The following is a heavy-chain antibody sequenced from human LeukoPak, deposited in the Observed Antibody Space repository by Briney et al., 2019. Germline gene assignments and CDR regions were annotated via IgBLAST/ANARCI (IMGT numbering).Heavy chain of an antibody. V-gene: IGHV3-7*01. J-gene: IGHJ4*02. CDR2: IKQDGSEK. CDR1: GFTFSSYW. D-gene: IGHD6-13*01. Sequence: TGGSLRLSCAASGFTFSSYWMSWVRQAPGKGLEWVANIKQDGSEKYYVDSVKGRFTISRDNAKSSLYLQMNSLRAEDTAVYYCARDRIAAAGYFDYWGQGTLVTVSS. CDR3: ARDRIAAAGYFDY.